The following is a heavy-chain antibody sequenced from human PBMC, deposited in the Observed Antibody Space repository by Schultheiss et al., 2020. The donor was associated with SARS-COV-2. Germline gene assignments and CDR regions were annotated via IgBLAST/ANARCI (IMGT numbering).Heavy chain of an antibody. Sequence: GGSLRLSCAASGLTCSRYVMSWVRQAPGKGLEWVSSISSSSGYVYYADSVKGRFTISRDNAKNSLYLQMNSLRAEDTAVYYCARGGYYDFWKTFYYYYMDVWGKGTTVTVSS. CDR3: ARGGYYDFWKTFYYYYMDV. V-gene: IGHV3-21*01. CDR1: GLTCSRYV. J-gene: IGHJ6*03. D-gene: IGHD3-3*01. CDR2: ISSSSGYV.